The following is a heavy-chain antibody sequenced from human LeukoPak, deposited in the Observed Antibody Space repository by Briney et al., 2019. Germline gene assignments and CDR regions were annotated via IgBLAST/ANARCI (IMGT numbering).Heavy chain of an antibody. Sequence: GGSLRLSCAASGFNFSNYWMSWVRQTPGKGLEWVANINRDGSEKYYVDSVEGQFTISRDNAKNSLFLQMNSLRVEGTAVYYCARRRGYSYGRNNYYFDYWGQGTLVTVSS. CDR1: GFNFSNYW. D-gene: IGHD5-18*01. CDR2: INRDGSEK. V-gene: IGHV3-7*03. CDR3: ARRRGYSYGRNNYYFDY. J-gene: IGHJ4*02.